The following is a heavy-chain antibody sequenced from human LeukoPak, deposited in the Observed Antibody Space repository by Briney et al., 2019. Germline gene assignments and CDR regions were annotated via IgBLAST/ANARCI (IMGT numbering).Heavy chain of an antibody. CDR3: TRDSDYGGAFDI. CDR2: ISSSGSTI. V-gene: IGHV3-11*01. Sequence: GGSLRLSCAASGFTFSDYYMSWIRQAPGKGLEWVSYISSSGSTIYYADSVKGRFTISRDNAKNSLYLQMNSLKTEDTAVYYCTRDSDYGGAFDIWGQGTMVTVSS. D-gene: IGHD4-23*01. CDR1: GFTFSDYY. J-gene: IGHJ3*02.